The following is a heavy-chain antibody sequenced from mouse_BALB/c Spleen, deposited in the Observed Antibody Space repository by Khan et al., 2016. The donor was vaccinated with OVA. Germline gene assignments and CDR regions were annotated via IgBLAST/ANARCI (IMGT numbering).Heavy chain of an antibody. CDR3: ARDSYGYMGYFDY. V-gene: IGHV5-17*02. CDR2: ISSGSNTT. Sequence: EVELVESGGGLVQPGGSRKLSCAASGFTFSSFGMHWVRQAPEKGLEWVAYISSGSNTTYYAATLKGRFTISRANPKHTLFLQMTSLRSEDTAMYYCARDSYGYMGYFDYWGQGTTLTVSS. CDR1: GFTFSSFG. D-gene: IGHD1-2*01. J-gene: IGHJ2*01.